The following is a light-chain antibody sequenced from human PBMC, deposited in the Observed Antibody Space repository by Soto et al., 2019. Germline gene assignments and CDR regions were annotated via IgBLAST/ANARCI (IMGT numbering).Light chain of an antibody. J-gene: IGKJ2*02. CDR3: QQFDSVPCT. CDR1: QDITNY. Sequence: IPMTQSPSSLSASVGDRVTITCQASQDITNYLIWYQQKPGKAAKVLIYDASSLGTGVSSRFSGSGSGPHFTLTISSLQPEDIATYYCQQFDSVPCTFGQGTKLEIK. CDR2: DAS. V-gene: IGKV1-33*01.